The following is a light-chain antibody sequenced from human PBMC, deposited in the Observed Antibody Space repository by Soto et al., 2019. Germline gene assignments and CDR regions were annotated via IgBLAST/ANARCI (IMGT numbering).Light chain of an antibody. CDR2: AAS. J-gene: IGKJ3*01. CDR3: QEYYNYPFT. CDR1: QGISSY. Sequence: AIRMTQSPSSFSASTGDRVTITCRASQGISSYLAWYQQKPGKVPKLLIYAASTLQNGVPSRFSGSGSGTDFSLTISCLQSEDFAAYYCQEYYNYPFTIGPGAKVDI. V-gene: IGKV1-8*01.